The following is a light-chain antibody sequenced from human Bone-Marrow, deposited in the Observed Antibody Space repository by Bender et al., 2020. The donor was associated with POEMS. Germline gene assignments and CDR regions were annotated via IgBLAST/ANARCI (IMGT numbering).Light chain of an antibody. V-gene: IGLV3-1*01. CDR1: KLGDRY. CDR2: QNT. J-gene: IGLJ2*01. CDR3: QTRDSGTAL. Sequence: SYELTQPPSVSVSPGQTASITCSGDKLGDRYTCWYQQKPGQSPVMVIYQNTRRPSGIPERISGSNSGNTATLTISGTQAVDEADYYCQTRDSGTALFGGGTKLTVL.